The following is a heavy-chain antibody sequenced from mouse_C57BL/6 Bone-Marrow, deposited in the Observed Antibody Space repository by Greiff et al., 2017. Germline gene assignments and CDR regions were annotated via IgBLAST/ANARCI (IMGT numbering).Heavy chain of an antibody. V-gene: IGHV5-16*01. Sequence: EVQVVESEGGLVQPGSSMKLSCTASGFTFSDYYMAWVRQVPEKGLEWVANINYDGSSTYYLDSLKSRFIISRDNAKNILYLQMSSLKSEDTATYYCERDHYYGSSYGYFDVWGTGTTVTVSS. J-gene: IGHJ1*03. CDR3: ERDHYYGSSYGYFDV. CDR2: INYDGSST. CDR1: GFTFSDYY. D-gene: IGHD1-1*01.